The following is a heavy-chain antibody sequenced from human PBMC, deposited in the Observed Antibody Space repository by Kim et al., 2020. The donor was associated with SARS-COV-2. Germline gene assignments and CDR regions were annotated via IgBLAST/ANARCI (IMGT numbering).Heavy chain of an antibody. CDR3: ARVTMIIVGAFDI. V-gene: IGHV3-48*03. J-gene: IGHJ3*02. CDR1: GFTFSSYE. CDR2: ISSSGSTI. D-gene: IGHD3-22*01. Sequence: GGSLRLSCAASGFTFSSYEMNWVRQAPGKGLEWVSYISSSGSTIYYADSVKGRFTISRDNAKNSLYLQMNSLRAEDTAVYYCARVTMIIVGAFDIWGQGTMVTVSS.